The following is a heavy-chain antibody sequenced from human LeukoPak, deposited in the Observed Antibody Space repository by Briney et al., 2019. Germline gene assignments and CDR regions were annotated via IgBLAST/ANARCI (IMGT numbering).Heavy chain of an antibody. Sequence: PGGSLRLSCAASGFTFSNYAIHWVRQAPGKGLEWVAVISYDGNNKYYADSVKGRFTISRGNSKNTLSLQMNSLRAEDTAVYYCAREISGSYRSFGYWGQGTLVTVSS. CDR1: GFTFSNYA. CDR3: AREISGSYRSFGY. J-gene: IGHJ4*02. D-gene: IGHD1-26*01. CDR2: ISYDGNNK. V-gene: IGHV3-30-3*01.